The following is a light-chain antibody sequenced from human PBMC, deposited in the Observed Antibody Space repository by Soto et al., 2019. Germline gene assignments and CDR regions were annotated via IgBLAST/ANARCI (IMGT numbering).Light chain of an antibody. CDR1: QSINRL. CDR3: LQYDHYST. Sequence: DIQMTQSPSTLSASVGDSVTITCRASQSINRLVAWYQQHPGKAPKLLIHDASSLENGVPSRFSGSGSGTGFTLTITSLQPDDFATDYCLQYDHYSTFGQGTKLEI. J-gene: IGKJ2*01. CDR2: DAS. V-gene: IGKV1-5*01.